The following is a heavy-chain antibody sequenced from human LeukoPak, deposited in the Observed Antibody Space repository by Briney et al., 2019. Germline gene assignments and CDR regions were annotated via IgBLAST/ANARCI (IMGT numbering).Heavy chain of an antibody. J-gene: IGHJ4*02. CDR2: ISAYNGDT. CDR3: AREQQWLSPNFDY. V-gene: IGHV1-18*01. D-gene: IGHD6-19*01. Sequence: ASVKVSCKTSGYTFINYGITWVRQAPGQGLEWMGWISAYNGDTNYAQNLQGRDTMTTDTSTSTAYMELRSLRSDDTAVYYCAREQQWLSPNFDYWGQGTLVTVSS. CDR1: GYTFINYG.